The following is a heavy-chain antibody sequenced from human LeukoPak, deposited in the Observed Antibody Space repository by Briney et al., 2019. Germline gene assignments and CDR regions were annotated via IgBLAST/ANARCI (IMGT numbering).Heavy chain of an antibody. Sequence: PGGSLRLSCAASGFSFRRSSMGWVRQAPGKGLEWVSSITASSSYIYYADSVKGRFTISRDNVEKSVYLQMNSLRAEDTAVYYCAREYYYDEDAGNYWGQGTLVTVSS. CDR3: AREYYYDEDAGNY. J-gene: IGHJ4*02. CDR1: GFSFRRSS. CDR2: ITASSSYI. V-gene: IGHV3-21*01. D-gene: IGHD3-22*01.